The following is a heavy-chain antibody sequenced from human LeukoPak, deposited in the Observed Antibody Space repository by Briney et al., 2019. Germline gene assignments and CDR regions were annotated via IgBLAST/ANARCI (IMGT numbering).Heavy chain of an antibody. V-gene: IGHV3-43*01. Sequence: GRSLRLSCATSGFTFDHYTMHWVRQAPGKGLEWVSLISWDGVSTYYAGSVKGRFTISRDNRKNSVSLQMNSLRTEDTALYYCAKDGKGSNAYYYADHWGQGTLVTVSS. J-gene: IGHJ4*02. D-gene: IGHD3-22*01. CDR2: ISWDGVST. CDR3: AKDGKGSNAYYYADH. CDR1: GFTFDHYT.